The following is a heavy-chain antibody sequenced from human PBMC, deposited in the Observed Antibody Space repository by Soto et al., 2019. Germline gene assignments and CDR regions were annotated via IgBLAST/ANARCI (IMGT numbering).Heavy chain of an antibody. Sequence: PSETLSLTCTVSGGSISSGDYYWSWIRQPPGKGLEWIGYIYDSESAYYNPSLKSRVTISMDTSKNQFAMRLSSVTAADTAVYFCARAFSSSSAVDLWGQGTQVTVSS. D-gene: IGHD6-6*01. J-gene: IGHJ5*02. CDR1: GGSISSGDYY. CDR3: ARAFSSSSAVDL. CDR2: IYDSESA. V-gene: IGHV4-30-4*01.